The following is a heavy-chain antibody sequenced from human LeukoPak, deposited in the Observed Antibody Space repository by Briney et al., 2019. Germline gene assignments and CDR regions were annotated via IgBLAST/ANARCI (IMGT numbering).Heavy chain of an antibody. J-gene: IGHJ4*02. CDR1: GGSVSSGSHY. CDR2: IYYSGST. V-gene: IGHV4-61*01. CDR3: ARGPDSGSYFRNSLVY. D-gene: IGHD1-26*01. Sequence: SETLSLICTVSGGSVSSGSHYWTWIRQPPGKGLEWIGYIYYSGSTNYNPSLKSRVTMSVDTSKNQFSLRLSSVTAADTAVYYCARGPDSGSYFRNSLVYWGQGTLVTVSS.